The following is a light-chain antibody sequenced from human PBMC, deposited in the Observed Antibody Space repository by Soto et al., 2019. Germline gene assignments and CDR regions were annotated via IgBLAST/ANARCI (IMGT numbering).Light chain of an antibody. Sequence: DIQMTQSPSTLSGSVGDRVTVTCRASQTISSWLAWYQQKPGKAPKLLIYKASTLESGVPSRFSGSGSGTEFTLTISSLQPDDFATYYCQHYNSYSEAFGQGTK. CDR2: KAS. CDR1: QTISSW. V-gene: IGKV1-5*03. CDR3: QHYNSYSEA. J-gene: IGKJ1*01.